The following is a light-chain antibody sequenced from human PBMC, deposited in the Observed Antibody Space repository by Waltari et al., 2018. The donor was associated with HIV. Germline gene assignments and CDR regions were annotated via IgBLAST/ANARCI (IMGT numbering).Light chain of an antibody. CDR3: QQYDSWPLT. V-gene: IGKV3-15*01. Sequence: EVVMTQSPVTLFMSPGERATLSCRASQSISSALAWYQQKPVQAPRLLIFGASTRATGIPARFSGSGSGTEFTLTISSLQSEDFAVYYCQQYDSWPLTFGGGTKVEIK. J-gene: IGKJ4*01. CDR2: GAS. CDR1: QSISSA.